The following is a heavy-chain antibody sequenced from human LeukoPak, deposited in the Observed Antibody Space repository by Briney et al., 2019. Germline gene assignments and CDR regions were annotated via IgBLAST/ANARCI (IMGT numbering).Heavy chain of an antibody. CDR3: ARDASYYYGSGSYLDY. CDR1: GFTFSSYS. Sequence: GGSLRLSCAASGFTFSSYSMTWVRQAPGKGLEWVSSISSSSSYIYYADSVKGRSTISRDNAKNSLYLQMNSLRAEDTAVYYCARDASYYYGSGSYLDYWGQGTLVTVSS. D-gene: IGHD3-10*01. J-gene: IGHJ4*02. CDR2: ISSSSSYI. V-gene: IGHV3-21*01.